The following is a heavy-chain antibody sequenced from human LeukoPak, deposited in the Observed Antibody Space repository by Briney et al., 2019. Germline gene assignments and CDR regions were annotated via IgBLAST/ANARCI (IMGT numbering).Heavy chain of an antibody. CDR2: ISYDGSNK. CDR3: ARDPRRGGSSGYLLY. J-gene: IGHJ4*02. V-gene: IGHV3-30-3*01. Sequence: GGSLRLSCAASGFTFSSYAMHWVRQAPGKGLERVAVISYDGSNKYYADSVKGRFTISRDNSKNTLYLQMNSLRAEDTAVYYCARDPRRGGSSGYLLYWGQGTLVTVSS. D-gene: IGHD3-22*01. CDR1: GFTFSSYA.